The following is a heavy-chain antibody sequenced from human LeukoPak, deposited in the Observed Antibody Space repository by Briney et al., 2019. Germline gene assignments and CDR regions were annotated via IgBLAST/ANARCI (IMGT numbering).Heavy chain of an antibody. V-gene: IGHV3-23*01. CDR1: GFTFNSYA. CDR3: ARGRYCSSTSCPPGDHWYFDL. J-gene: IGHJ2*01. D-gene: IGHD2-2*01. Sequence: GGSLRLSCAASGFTFNSYAMSWVRQAPGKGLEWASAISGSGASTYYADAVKGRFTISRDNSKNTLYLQMNSLRAEDTAVYYCARGRYCSSTSCPPGDHWYFDLWGRGTLVTVSS. CDR2: ISGSGAST.